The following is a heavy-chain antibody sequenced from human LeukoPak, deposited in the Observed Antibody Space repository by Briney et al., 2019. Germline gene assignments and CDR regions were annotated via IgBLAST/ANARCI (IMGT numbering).Heavy chain of an antibody. V-gene: IGHV1-2*02. CDR2: INPNSGGT. J-gene: IGHJ6*02. CDR1: GYSFTDYY. CDR3: TRESSSAYYGMDV. Sequence: ASVKVSCKASGYSFTDYYIHWVRQAPGLGLEWMGWINPNSGGTHHLEKFQGRVTMTRDTSISTAYMELSRVSSDDTAVYYCTRESSSAYYGMDVWGQGTTVTVSS.